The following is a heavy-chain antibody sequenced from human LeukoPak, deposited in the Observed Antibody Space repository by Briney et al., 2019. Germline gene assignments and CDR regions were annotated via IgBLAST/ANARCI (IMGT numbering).Heavy chain of an antibody. CDR3: ARGRRSPLYYYGSGSSSYGMDV. CDR2: INHSGST. V-gene: IGHV4-34*01. D-gene: IGHD3-10*01. CDR1: GASVSSHY. Sequence: SETLSLTCTVSGASVSSHYWSWIRQPPGKGLEWIGEINHSGSTNYNPSLKSRVTISVDTSKNQFSLKLSSVTAADTAVYYCARGRRSPLYYYGSGSSSYGMDVWGQGTTVTVSS. J-gene: IGHJ6*02.